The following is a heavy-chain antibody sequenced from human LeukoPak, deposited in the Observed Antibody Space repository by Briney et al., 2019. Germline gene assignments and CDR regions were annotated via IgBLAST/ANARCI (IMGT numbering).Heavy chain of an antibody. Sequence: GRSLRLSCAASGFTFSGSAMHWVRQASGKGLEWVGRIRSKANSYATAYAASVKGRFTISRDDSKNTAYLQMNSLKTEDTAVYYCTRLFLYYDSSGYYSDYWGQGTLVTVSS. D-gene: IGHD3-22*01. CDR3: TRLFLYYDSSGYYSDY. V-gene: IGHV3-73*01. CDR2: IRSKANSYAT. CDR1: GFTFSGSA. J-gene: IGHJ4*02.